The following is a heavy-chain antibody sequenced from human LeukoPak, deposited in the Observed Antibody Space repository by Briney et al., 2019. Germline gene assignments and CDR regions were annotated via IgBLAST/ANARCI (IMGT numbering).Heavy chain of an antibody. CDR3: AKTGQLSFGYY. CDR2: ISGSGGST. V-gene: IGHV3-23*01. J-gene: IGHJ4*02. Sequence: SGGSLRLSCAASGFTFSTYAMHWVRQAPGKVLEWVSAISGSGGSTYYADSVKGRFTISRDNSKNTLYLQMNSLRAEDTAVYYCAKTGQLSFGYYWGQGTLVTVSS. CDR1: GFTFSTYA. D-gene: IGHD3-16*01.